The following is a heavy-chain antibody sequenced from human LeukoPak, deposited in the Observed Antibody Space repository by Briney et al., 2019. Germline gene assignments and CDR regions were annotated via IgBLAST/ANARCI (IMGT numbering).Heavy chain of an antibody. V-gene: IGHV4-61*02. CDR3: ATLTTVVTAYYFDY. J-gene: IGHJ4*02. Sequence: SETLSLTCTVSGGSIRSGDHYWSWIRQPAGKGLEWLGRIYTSGSTSYNPSLKSRVSISVDTSKNQFSLKLTSVTAADTAVYYCATLTTVVTAYYFDYWGQGTLVTVSS. CDR2: IYTSGST. D-gene: IGHD4-23*01. CDR1: GGSIRSGDHY.